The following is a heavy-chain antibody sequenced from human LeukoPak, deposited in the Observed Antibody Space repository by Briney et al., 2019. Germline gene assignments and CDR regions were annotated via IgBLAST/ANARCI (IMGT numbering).Heavy chain of an antibody. CDR3: ARSRQIQLWLEFDY. J-gene: IGHJ4*02. CDR1: GGSFSGYY. D-gene: IGHD5-18*01. V-gene: IGHV4-34*01. Sequence: SETLSLTCAVYGGSFSGYYWSWIRQPPGKGLEWIGEINHSGSTNYNASLKSRVTISVDTSKNQFSLNLSSVSAADPAVYYCARSRQIQLWLEFDYWGQGTLVTVSS. CDR2: INHSGST.